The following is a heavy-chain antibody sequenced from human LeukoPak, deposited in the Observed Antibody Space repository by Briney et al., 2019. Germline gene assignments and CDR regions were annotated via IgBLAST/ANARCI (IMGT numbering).Heavy chain of an antibody. CDR3: AKDEGGIGNRPLYYFDY. CDR2: ISYDGSNK. J-gene: IGHJ4*02. CDR1: GVTFSSYG. V-gene: IGHV3-30*18. D-gene: IGHD1-14*01. Sequence: GRSLRLSCAASGVTFSSYGMHWVRQAPGKGLEWVAVISYDGSNKYYADSVKGRFTISRDNSKNTLYLQMNSLRAEDTAVYYCAKDEGGIGNRPLYYFDYWGQGTLVTVSS.